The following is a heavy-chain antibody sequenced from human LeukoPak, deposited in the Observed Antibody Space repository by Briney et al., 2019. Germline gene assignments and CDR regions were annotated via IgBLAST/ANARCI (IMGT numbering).Heavy chain of an antibody. V-gene: IGHV1-18*01. J-gene: IGHJ4*02. CDR2: ISAYNGNT. CDR3: ARVLYSYDLGGYFDY. Sequence: ASVKVSCKASGYTFTSYGISWVRQAPGQGLEWMGWISAYNGNTNYAQKLQGRVTMTTDTSTSTAYMELRSLRSDDTAVYYCARVLYSYDLGGYFDYWGQGTLVTVSS. D-gene: IGHD5-18*01. CDR1: GYTFTSYG.